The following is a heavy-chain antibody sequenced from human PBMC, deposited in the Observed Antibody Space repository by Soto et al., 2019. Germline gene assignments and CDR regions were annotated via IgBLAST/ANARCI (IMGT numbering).Heavy chain of an antibody. D-gene: IGHD6-13*01. Sequence: GASVKVSCKASGGTFSSYAISWVRQAPGQGLEWMGGIIPIFGTANYAQKFQGRVTITADESTSTAYMELSSLRSEDTAVYYCAREGVGEQLAQGYYYYYGMDVWGQGTTVTVSS. V-gene: IGHV1-69*13. J-gene: IGHJ6*02. CDR1: GGTFSSYA. CDR2: IIPIFGTA. CDR3: AREGVGEQLAQGYYYYYGMDV.